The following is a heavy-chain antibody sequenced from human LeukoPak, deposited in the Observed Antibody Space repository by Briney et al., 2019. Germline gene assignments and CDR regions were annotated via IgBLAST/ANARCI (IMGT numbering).Heavy chain of an antibody. Sequence: SETLSLTCTVSGGSISSYYWSWIRQPPGKGLEWIGYIYYSGSTNYNPFLKSRVTISVDTSKNQFSLKLSSVTAADTAVYYCARLRGRSSWFYYYYGMDVWGQGTTVTVSS. J-gene: IGHJ6*02. V-gene: IGHV4-59*08. D-gene: IGHD6-13*01. CDR3: ARLRGRSSWFYYYYGMDV. CDR2: IYYSGST. CDR1: GGSISSYY.